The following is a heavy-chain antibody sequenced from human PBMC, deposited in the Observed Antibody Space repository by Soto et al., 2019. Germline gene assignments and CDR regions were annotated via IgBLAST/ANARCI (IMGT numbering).Heavy chain of an antibody. J-gene: IGHJ6*02. D-gene: IGHD2-15*01. V-gene: IGHV3-21*01. CDR2: ISSSSSYI. CDR3: ARDFLTATYYGMDV. Sequence: VGSLRLSCAASGFTFSSYSMNWVRQAPGKGLEWVSSISSSSSYIYYADSVKGRFTISRDNAKNSLYLQMNSLRAEDTAVYYCARDFLTATYYGMDVWGQGTTVTVSS. CDR1: GFTFSSYS.